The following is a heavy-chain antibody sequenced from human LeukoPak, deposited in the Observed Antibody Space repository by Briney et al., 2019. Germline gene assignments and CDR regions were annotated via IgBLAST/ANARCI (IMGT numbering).Heavy chain of an antibody. CDR2: IYPGDSDT. CDR3: ASYYYDSSGYSESYFDY. J-gene: IGHJ4*02. CDR1: GYSFTSYW. Sequence: GESLKISCKGSGYSFTSYWIGWVRQMPGKGLEWMGIIYPGDSDTRYSPSFQGQVTISADKSISTAYLQWSSLKASDTAMYYCASYYYDSSGYSESYFDYWGQGTLATVSS. V-gene: IGHV5-51*01. D-gene: IGHD3-22*01.